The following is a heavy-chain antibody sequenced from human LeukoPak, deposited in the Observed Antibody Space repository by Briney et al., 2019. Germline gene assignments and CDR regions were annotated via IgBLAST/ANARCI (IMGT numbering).Heavy chain of an antibody. J-gene: IGHJ5*02. CDR2: ISAYNGNT. D-gene: IGHD2-15*01. V-gene: IGHV1-18*01. Sequence: ASVKVSCKASGYTFTSYGISWVRQAPGQGLEWMGWISAYNGNTYYAQKFQGRVTMTTDTSTTTAYMELRNLKSDDTAVYYCARDCSGGTCSSFWFDPWGQGTLVTVSS. CDR1: GYTFTSYG. CDR3: ARDCSGGTCSSFWFDP.